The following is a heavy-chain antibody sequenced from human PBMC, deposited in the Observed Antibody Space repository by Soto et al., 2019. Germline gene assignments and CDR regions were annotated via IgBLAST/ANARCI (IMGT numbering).Heavy chain of an antibody. CDR1: GGSISSGGYY. D-gene: IGHD5-18*01. CDR2: IYYSGST. J-gene: IGHJ6*02. CDR3: ARDRYSYGGDYGMDV. V-gene: IGHV4-31*03. Sequence: SETLSLTCTVSGGSISSGGYYWSWIRQHPGKGLEWIGYIYYSGSTYYNPSLKSRVTISVDTSKNQFSLKLSSVTAADTAVYYCARDRYSYGGDYGMDVWGQGTTVTVSS.